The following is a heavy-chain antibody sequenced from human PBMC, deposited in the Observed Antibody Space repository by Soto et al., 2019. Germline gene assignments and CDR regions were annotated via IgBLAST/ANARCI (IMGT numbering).Heavy chain of an antibody. CDR1: GFTFNTYS. Sequence: LILSCEASGFTFNTYSMHWVRQPPGKGLEWLAAIWYDGTQKYYADSVKGRFIISRDNSKKTLYLEMNSLRAEDTAVYYCARAGGTTVTGLWHFDSWGQGTLVTVSS. CDR3: ARAGGTTVTGLWHFDS. D-gene: IGHD4-17*01. V-gene: IGHV3-33*01. CDR2: IWYDGTQK. J-gene: IGHJ4*02.